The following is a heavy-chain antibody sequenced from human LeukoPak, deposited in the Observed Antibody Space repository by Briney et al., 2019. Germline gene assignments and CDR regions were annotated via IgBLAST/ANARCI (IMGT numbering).Heavy chain of an antibody. D-gene: IGHD2/OR15-2a*01. CDR3: ARDLTVGTTISYYFDS. J-gene: IGHJ4*02. V-gene: IGHV3-30-3*01. Sequence: GRSLRLSCAASGFTFSSYAMHWVRQAPGKGLEWVAVESYDGSNKFNADSVKGRFTISRDNSKNTLYLQMNSLRAEDTAVYYCARDLTVGTTISYYFDSWGQGTLVTVSS. CDR1: GFTFSSYA. CDR2: ESYDGSNK.